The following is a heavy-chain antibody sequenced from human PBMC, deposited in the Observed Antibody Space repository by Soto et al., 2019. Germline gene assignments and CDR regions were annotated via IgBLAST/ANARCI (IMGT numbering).Heavy chain of an antibody. D-gene: IGHD3-10*01. J-gene: IGHJ4*02. CDR2: IYYSGST. V-gene: IGHV4-30-4*01. CDR3: ARAGSGSYYRRYFDY. CDR1: GGSISSGDYY. Sequence: SETLSLTCTVSGGSISSGDYYWSWIRQPPGKGLEWIGYIYYSGSTYYNPSLKSRVTISVDTSKNQFSLKLSSVTAADTAVYYCARAGSGSYYRRYFDYWGQGTLVTVSS.